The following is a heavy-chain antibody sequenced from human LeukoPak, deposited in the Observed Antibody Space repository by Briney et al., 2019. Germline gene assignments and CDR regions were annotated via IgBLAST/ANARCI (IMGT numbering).Heavy chain of an antibody. CDR1: GFTFSSYS. V-gene: IGHV3-21*01. CDR3: ARDLSSMITFGGVMGFDY. CDR2: ISSSSSYI. J-gene: IGHJ4*02. Sequence: AGGSLRLSCAASGFTFSSYSMNWVRQAPGKGLEWVSSISSSSSYIYYADSVKGRFTISRDNAKNSLYLQMNGLRAEDTAVYYCARDLSSMITFGGVMGFDYWGQGTLVTVSS. D-gene: IGHD3-16*01.